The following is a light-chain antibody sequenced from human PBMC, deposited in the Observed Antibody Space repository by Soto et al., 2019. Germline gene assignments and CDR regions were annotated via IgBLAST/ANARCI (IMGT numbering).Light chain of an antibody. J-gene: IGKJ1*01. CDR1: QSISTW. CDR2: KAS. V-gene: IGKV1-5*03. Sequence: DIQMTQSPSTLSASVGDRVTITCRASQSISTWLAWYQQKPGKAPKVLIYKASSLESGVPSRLSGSGSGTEFTLTISSLQPDDFGTYYCQQYKTFWTFGQGTKVEI. CDR3: QQYKTFWT.